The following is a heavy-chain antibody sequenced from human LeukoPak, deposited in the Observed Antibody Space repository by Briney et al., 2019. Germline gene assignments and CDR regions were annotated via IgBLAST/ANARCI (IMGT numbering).Heavy chain of an antibody. CDR3: ARDGVPAAMPECAFYI. CDR2: INSDESST. J-gene: IGHJ3*02. CDR1: GFTFSSYW. V-gene: IGHV3-74*01. D-gene: IGHD2-2*01. Sequence: GVPLRLSCAASGFTFSSYWMHWVAQAPGKGLVGFSRINSDESSTSYAHSVKGRFTISRDNAKNTLYLQMHSLRAEDTAVYYCARDGVPAAMPECAFYIWGQRTMVTVSS.